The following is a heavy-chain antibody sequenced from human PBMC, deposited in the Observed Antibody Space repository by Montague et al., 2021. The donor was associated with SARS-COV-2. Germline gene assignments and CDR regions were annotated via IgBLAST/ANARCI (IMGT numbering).Heavy chain of an antibody. CDR2: ISHDGRNK. J-gene: IGHJ3*02. Sequence: SLRLSCAASGFTFSSYAMHWVRPAPGKGLEWVAVISHDGRNKYYADSVKGRFTISRDNSKNTLYLQMNSLRAEDTAVYYCARDPDSGSYSSDAFDIWGQGTMVTVSS. D-gene: IGHD1-26*01. V-gene: IGHV3-30-3*01. CDR3: ARDPDSGSYSSDAFDI. CDR1: GFTFSSYA.